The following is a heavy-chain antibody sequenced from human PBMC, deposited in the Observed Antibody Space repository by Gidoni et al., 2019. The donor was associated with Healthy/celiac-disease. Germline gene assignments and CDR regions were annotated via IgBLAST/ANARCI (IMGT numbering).Heavy chain of an antibody. CDR1: GGSISSSSYY. CDR3: ASLTGL. Sequence: QLQLQASGPGLVTPSETLSLTCTVSGGSISSSSYYWGWIRQPPGKGLEWIGSIYYSGSTYYNPSLKSRVTISVDTSKNQFSLKRSSVTAADTAVYYCASLTGLWGQGTLVTVSS. J-gene: IGHJ4*02. V-gene: IGHV4-39*01. CDR2: IYYSGST.